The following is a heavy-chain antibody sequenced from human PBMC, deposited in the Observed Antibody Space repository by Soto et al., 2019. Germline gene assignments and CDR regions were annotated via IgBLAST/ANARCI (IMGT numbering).Heavy chain of an antibody. CDR3: ARWTTVTSSYYYYGMDV. Sequence: PSETLSLTCPVSGGSISSYYWSWIRQPAGKVLEWIGRIYTSGSTNYNPSLKSRVTMSVDTSKNQFSLKLSSVTAADTAVYYCARWTTVTSSYYYYGMDVWGQGTTVT. CDR1: GGSISSYY. CDR2: IYTSGST. V-gene: IGHV4-4*07. J-gene: IGHJ6*02. D-gene: IGHD4-4*01.